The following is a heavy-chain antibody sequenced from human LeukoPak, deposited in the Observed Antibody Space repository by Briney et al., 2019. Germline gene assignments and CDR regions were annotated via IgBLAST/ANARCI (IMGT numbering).Heavy chain of an antibody. Sequence: GESLKISCKGSGYMFTSDWIGWVRQMPGKGLEWMGIIYPGDSDTRYSPSFQGQVTISADKSISTAYLQWSSLKASDTAMYYCAREAYCGGDCYSVGMDVWGQGTTVTVSS. CDR3: AREAYCGGDCYSVGMDV. CDR2: IYPGDSDT. J-gene: IGHJ6*02. V-gene: IGHV5-51*01. D-gene: IGHD2-21*02. CDR1: GYMFTSDW.